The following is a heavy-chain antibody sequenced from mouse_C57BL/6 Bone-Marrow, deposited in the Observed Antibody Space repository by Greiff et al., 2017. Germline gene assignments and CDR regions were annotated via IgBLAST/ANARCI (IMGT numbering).Heavy chain of an antibody. J-gene: IGHJ4*01. D-gene: IGHD1-1*01. Sequence: VQLQQPGAELVKPGASVKMSCKASGYTFTSYWITWVKQRPGQGLEWIGDIYPGSGSTNYNEKFKSKATLTVDTSSSTAYMQLSSLTSEDSAVXYCAYYGSSPLYAMDYWGQGTSVTVSS. CDR3: AYYGSSPLYAMDY. CDR2: IYPGSGST. V-gene: IGHV1-55*01. CDR1: GYTFTSYW.